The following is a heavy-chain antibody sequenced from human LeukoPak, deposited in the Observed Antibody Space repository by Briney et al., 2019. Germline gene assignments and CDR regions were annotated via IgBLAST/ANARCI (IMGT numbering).Heavy chain of an antibody. D-gene: IGHD5-24*01. CDR1: GFTFTNYW. CDR3: TRERWLQPDY. V-gene: IGHV3-7*01. CDR2: VNPAGISK. Sequence: GGSLRLSCAASGFTFTNYWMNWVRQAPGKGLEWVDNVNPAGISKYYVDSVKGRFTISRDNVKSSLYLEMNSLRVEDTAVYYCTRERWLQPDYWGQGTLVAVSS. J-gene: IGHJ4*02.